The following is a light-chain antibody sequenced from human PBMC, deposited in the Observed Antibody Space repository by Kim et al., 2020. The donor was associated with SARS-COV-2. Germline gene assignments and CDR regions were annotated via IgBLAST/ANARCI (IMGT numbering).Light chain of an antibody. CDR3: AVWDDSLKQGV. J-gene: IGLJ3*02. CDR2: SNN. Sequence: ELTQPPSASGTPGQRVTIPCSGSSSNIGSNNVVWYQQLPGAAPNLLIYSNNQRPSGIPDRFPGSRSGTSASLAISGLQSGDEADYYCAVWDDSLKQGVFGGGTQLTVL. CDR1: SSNIGSNN. V-gene: IGLV1-44*01.